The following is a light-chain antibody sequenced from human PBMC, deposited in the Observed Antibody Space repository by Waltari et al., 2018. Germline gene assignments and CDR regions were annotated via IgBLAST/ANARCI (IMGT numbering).Light chain of an antibody. CDR3: SSFTTSSTLL. CDR2: DVS. J-gene: IGLJ2*01. Sequence: QSALTQPASVSASPGESITISCTATSSDVGDFNSVSWYQQHPGKAPKFMIYDVSNRPSGVSHRSSGSKSGNTASLTISGLQAEDEAVYYCSSFTTSSTLLFGGGTKLTVL. V-gene: IGLV2-14*03. CDR1: SSDVGDFNS.